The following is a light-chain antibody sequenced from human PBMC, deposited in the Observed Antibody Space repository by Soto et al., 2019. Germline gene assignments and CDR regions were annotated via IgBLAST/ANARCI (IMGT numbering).Light chain of an antibody. CDR3: QQSYSMPWT. CDR1: QSVSSN. Sequence: DIVLTPSPATLSVSPGERATLSCRASQSVSSNLAWYQQKPGQAPRLLIYGASTRATGIPARFSGSGSGTDFTLTISSLQPDDFATYYCQQSYSMPWTFGQGTKVDIK. CDR2: GAS. J-gene: IGKJ1*01. V-gene: IGKV3-15*01.